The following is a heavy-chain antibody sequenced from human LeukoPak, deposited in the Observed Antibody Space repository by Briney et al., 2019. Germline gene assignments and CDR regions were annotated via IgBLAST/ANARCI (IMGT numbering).Heavy chain of an antibody. V-gene: IGHV3-11*01. CDR1: GFTFSDYY. CDR2: ISSSGSTI. D-gene: IGHD5-24*01. Sequence: PGGSLRLSCAASGFTFSDYYMSWIRQAPGKGLEWVSYISSSGSTIYYADSVKGRFTISRDNAKNSLYLRMNSLRAEDTAVYYCARREIYYYYMDVWGKGTTVTVSS. J-gene: IGHJ6*03. CDR3: ARREIYYYYMDV.